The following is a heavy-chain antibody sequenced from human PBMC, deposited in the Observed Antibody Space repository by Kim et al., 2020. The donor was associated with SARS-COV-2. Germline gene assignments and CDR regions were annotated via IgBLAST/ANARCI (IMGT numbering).Heavy chain of an antibody. D-gene: IGHD3-16*02. CDR3: AKGGLLDNLWGSYRPDITE. Sequence: GGSLRLSCAASGFTFSTYGMHWVRQAPGKGLEWVAVISYDGSNKYYADSVKGRFTISRDNSKNTLFLQMNSLRAEDTAVYYCAKGGLLDNLWGSYRPDITEWGQGTLVTVSS. CDR1: GFTFSTYG. J-gene: IGHJ4*02. CDR2: ISYDGSNK. V-gene: IGHV3-30*18.